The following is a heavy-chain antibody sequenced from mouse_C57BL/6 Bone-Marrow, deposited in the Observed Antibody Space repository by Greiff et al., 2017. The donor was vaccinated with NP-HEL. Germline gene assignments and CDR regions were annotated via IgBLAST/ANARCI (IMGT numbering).Heavy chain of an antibody. Sequence: EVQVAESGGGLVKPGGSLKLSCAASGFTFSDYGMHWVRQAPEKGLEWVAYISSGSSTIYYADTVKGRFTISRDNAKNTLFLQMTSLRSEDTAMDYCARPGYYGSSWGDYWGQGTTLTVSS. J-gene: IGHJ2*01. V-gene: IGHV5-17*01. CDR1: GFTFSDYG. D-gene: IGHD1-1*01. CDR2: ISSGSSTI. CDR3: ARPGYYGSSWGDY.